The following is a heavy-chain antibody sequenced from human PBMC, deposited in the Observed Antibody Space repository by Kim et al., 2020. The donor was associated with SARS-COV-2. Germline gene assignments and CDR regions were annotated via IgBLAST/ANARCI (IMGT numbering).Heavy chain of an antibody. Sequence: GGSLRLSCAASGFTFSDYYMSWIRQAPGKGLEWVSYISSSSSYTNYADSVKGRFTISRDNAKNSLYLQMNSLRAEDTAVYYCARDPSIVVVPAAMESYNWFDPWGQGTLVTVSS. CDR3: ARDPSIVVVPAAMESYNWFDP. V-gene: IGHV3-11*05. J-gene: IGHJ5*02. CDR1: GFTFSDYY. D-gene: IGHD2-2*01. CDR2: ISSSSSYT.